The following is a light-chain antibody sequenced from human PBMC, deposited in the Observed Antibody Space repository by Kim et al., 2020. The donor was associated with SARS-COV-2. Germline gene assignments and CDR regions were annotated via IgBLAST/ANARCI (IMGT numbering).Light chain of an antibody. Sequence: EIVLTQSPGTLSVSPGERASLSCRASQSVRSRYLAWYQQKPGQAPRLIMYGASSRAAGIPDRFIGSGSGTDFTLTISRLEPEDLAVYYCQQYGSSPFTCGQGTKLEI. CDR2: GAS. CDR1: QSVRSRY. CDR3: QQYGSSPFT. J-gene: IGKJ2*01. V-gene: IGKV3-20*01.